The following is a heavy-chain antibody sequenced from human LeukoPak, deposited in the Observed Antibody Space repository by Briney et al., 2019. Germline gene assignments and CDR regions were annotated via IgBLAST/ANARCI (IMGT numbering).Heavy chain of an antibody. V-gene: IGHV3-33*01. D-gene: IGHD1-26*01. CDR1: GFTFSSYG. CDR2: IWYDGSNK. Sequence: PGRSLRLSCAASGFTFSSYGMHWVRQAPGKGLEWVAVIWYDGSNKYYADSVKGRFTISRDNSKNTLYLQMNSLRAEDTAVYYCARDSFKRYSGYFDYWGQGTLVTVSS. J-gene: IGHJ4*02. CDR3: ARDSFKRYSGYFDY.